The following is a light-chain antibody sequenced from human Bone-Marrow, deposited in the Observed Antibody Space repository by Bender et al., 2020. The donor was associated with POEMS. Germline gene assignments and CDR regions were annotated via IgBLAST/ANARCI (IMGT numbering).Light chain of an antibody. CDR3: AAWDDSLSGPWV. Sequence: QSALTQPRSVSGSPGQSVTISCTGSSSDVGSYKYVFWYQQLPGTAPKLLIYRNNQRPSGVPDRFSGSKSGTSASLAISGLRSEDEADYYCAAWDDSLSGPWVFGGGTKLTVL. J-gene: IGLJ3*02. V-gene: IGLV1-47*01. CDR1: SSDVGSYKY. CDR2: RNN.